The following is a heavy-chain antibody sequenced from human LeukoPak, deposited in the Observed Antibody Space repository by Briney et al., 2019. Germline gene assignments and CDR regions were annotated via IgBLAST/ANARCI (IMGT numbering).Heavy chain of an antibody. CDR2: FDPEDGET. J-gene: IGHJ4*02. CDR3: ATAYSGGYYVVLRFDY. V-gene: IGHV1-24*01. D-gene: IGHD1-26*01. CDR1: GYTLTELS. Sequence: ASVKVSCKVSGYTLTELSMHWVRQAPGKGLERMGGFDPEDGETIYAQKFQGRVTMTEDTSTDTAYMELSSLRSEDTAVYYCATAYSGGYYVVLRFDYWGQRTLVTVSS.